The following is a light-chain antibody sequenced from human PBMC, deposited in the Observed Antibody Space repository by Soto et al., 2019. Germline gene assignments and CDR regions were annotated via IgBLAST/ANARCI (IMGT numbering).Light chain of an antibody. J-gene: IGKJ1*01. Sequence: DIQMTQSPSTLSASVGDRVTITCRASQSISSWLAWYQQKPGEAPKLLIYDASSLESGVPSRFSGSGSGTEFTLTFSSLQPDDFATYYCQQYNSYSRTFGQGTKVEIK. V-gene: IGKV1-5*01. CDR1: QSISSW. CDR3: QQYNSYSRT. CDR2: DAS.